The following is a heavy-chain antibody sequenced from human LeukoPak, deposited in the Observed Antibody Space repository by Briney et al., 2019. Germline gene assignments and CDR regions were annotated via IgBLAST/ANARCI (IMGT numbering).Heavy chain of an antibody. CDR2: SDPEDGET. CDR1: GYTLTELS. D-gene: IGHD2-2*01. V-gene: IGHV1-24*01. CDR3: ATDRYCSSTSCYAGRGYWFDP. J-gene: IGHJ5*02. Sequence: ASVKVSCKVSGYTLTELSMHWVRQAPGKGLEWMGGSDPEDGETIYAQKFQGRVTMTEDTSTDTAYMELSSLRSEDTAVYYCATDRYCSSTSCYAGRGYWFDPWGQGTLVTVSS.